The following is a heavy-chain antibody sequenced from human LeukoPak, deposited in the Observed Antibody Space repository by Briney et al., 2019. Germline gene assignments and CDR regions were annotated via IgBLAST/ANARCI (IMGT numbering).Heavy chain of an antibody. D-gene: IGHD5-24*01. CDR3: TRITIHGNSDY. Sequence: SETLSLTCTVSGYSISSGYYWGWIRQTPGKGLEWLGYMYYTGRTKYNPSLKSRVTFSLDMSKNQFSLKLDSVTAADTAMYYCTRITIHGNSDYWGQGTLVTVSS. V-gene: IGHV4-61*01. CDR2: MYYTGRT. J-gene: IGHJ4*02. CDR1: GYSISSGYY.